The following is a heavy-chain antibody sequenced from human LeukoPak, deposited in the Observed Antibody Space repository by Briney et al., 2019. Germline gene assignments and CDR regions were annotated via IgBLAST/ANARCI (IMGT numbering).Heavy chain of an antibody. CDR2: INLKNGYT. Sequence: ASVKVSCKTSGYTFTSYGISWVRQAPGQGLEWMGWINLKNGYTNYAQKLQGRVTMTRDTSISTAYMELSRLRSDDTAVYYCARGTWFGEHWFDPWGQGTLVIVSS. CDR1: GYTFTSYG. CDR3: ARGTWFGEHWFDP. J-gene: IGHJ5*02. D-gene: IGHD3-10*01. V-gene: IGHV1-18*01.